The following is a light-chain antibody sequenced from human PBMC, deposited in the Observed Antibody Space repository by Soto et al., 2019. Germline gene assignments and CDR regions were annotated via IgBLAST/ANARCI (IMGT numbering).Light chain of an antibody. CDR3: CSYAGSSTFV. CDR2: EGS. V-gene: IGLV2-23*03. CDR1: SSDVGSYNL. Sequence: QSALTQPASVSGYPGQSITISCTGTSSDVGSYNLVSWYQQHPGKAPKLMIYEGSKRPSGVSNRFSGSKSGNTASLTISGLQAEDEADYYCCSYAGSSTFVFGTGTQVTVL. J-gene: IGLJ1*01.